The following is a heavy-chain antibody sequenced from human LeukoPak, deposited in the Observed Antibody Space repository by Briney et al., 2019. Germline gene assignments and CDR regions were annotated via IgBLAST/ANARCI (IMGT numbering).Heavy chain of an antibody. D-gene: IGHD6-19*01. Sequence: PGGSLRLSCAASGFTVSSNYISWVRQAPGRGLEWVSVIYSGGSTYYADSVKGRFTISRDNSKNTLYLQMSSLRAEDTAVYYCARVKQWLVHDAFDIWGQGTMVTVSS. CDR2: IYSGGST. V-gene: IGHV3-53*01. J-gene: IGHJ3*02. CDR1: GFTVSSNY. CDR3: ARVKQWLVHDAFDI.